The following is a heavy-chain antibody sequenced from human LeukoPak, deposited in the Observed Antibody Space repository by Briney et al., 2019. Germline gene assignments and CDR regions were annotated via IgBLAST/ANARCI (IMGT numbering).Heavy chain of an antibody. CDR3: ARELEPSPANYHYYGMDV. D-gene: IGHD6-25*01. CDR2: IYYSGST. CDR1: GGSISSYY. Sequence: SETLSLTCTVSGGSISSYYWSWIRQPPGKGLEWIGYIYYSGSTNYNPSLKSRVTISVDTSKNQFSLKLSSVTAADTAVYYCARELEPSPANYHYYGMDVWGQGTTVTVSS. J-gene: IGHJ6*02. V-gene: IGHV4-59*01.